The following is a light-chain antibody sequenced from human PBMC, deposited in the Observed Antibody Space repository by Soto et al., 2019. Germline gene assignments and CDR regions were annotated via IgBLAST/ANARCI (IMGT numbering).Light chain of an antibody. CDR2: QVS. Sequence: QSVLTQPASVSGSPGQSITISCTGTSSDVGSYNYVSWYQQHPGKAPKLMIYQVSHRSSGVSNRFSASKSDNTASLTISGLQAEDEADYYCGSYTSSDTLVFGGGTKLTVL. CDR3: GSYTSSDTLV. CDR1: SSDVGSYNY. J-gene: IGLJ2*01. V-gene: IGLV2-14*01.